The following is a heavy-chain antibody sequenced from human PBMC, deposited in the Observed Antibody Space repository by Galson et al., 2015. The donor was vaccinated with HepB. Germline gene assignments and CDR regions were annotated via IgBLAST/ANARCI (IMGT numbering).Heavy chain of an antibody. CDR1: GYTFTGYY. D-gene: IGHD6-13*01. J-gene: IGHJ4*02. V-gene: IGHV1-2*02. Sequence: SVKVSCKASGYTFTGYYMHWVRQAPGQGLEWTGWINPNSGGTNYAQKFQGRVTMTRDTSISTAYMELSRLRSDDTAVYYCARASSSWYSPLDYWGQGTLVTVSS. CDR3: ARASSSWYSPLDY. CDR2: INPNSGGT.